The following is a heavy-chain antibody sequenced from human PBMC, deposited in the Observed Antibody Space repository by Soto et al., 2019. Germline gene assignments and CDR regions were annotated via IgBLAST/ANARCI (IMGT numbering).Heavy chain of an antibody. Sequence: GTSVKVSCKASGGTFSSYAISWVRQAPGQGLEWMGGIIPIFGTANYAQKFQGRVTITRDTSASTAYMELSSLRSEDTAVYYCARIIVVVTALDYWGQGTLVPVSS. CDR2: IIPIFGTA. V-gene: IGHV1-69*05. CDR1: GGTFSSYA. D-gene: IGHD2-21*02. J-gene: IGHJ4*02. CDR3: ARIIVVVTALDY.